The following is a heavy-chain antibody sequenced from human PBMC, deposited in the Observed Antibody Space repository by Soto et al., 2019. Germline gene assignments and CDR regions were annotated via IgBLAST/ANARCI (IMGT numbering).Heavy chain of an antibody. Sequence: GESLKISCAASGFTFSSDGLHWVRQAPGKGLEWVAVISYDGSHTYYADSVKGRFTISRDNSKNTRYLQMNSLRAEDTAVYYCAKDVYSSGYYGPDYYYYGMDVWGQGTTVTVSS. CDR1: GFTFSSDG. D-gene: IGHD3-22*01. J-gene: IGHJ6*02. CDR2: ISYDGSHT. V-gene: IGHV3-30*18. CDR3: AKDVYSSGYYGPDYYYYGMDV.